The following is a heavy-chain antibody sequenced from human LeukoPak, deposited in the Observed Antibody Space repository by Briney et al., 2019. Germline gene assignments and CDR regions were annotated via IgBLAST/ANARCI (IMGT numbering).Heavy chain of an antibody. D-gene: IGHD1-14*01. CDR1: GGSISSYY. CDR2: IYYSGST. V-gene: IGHV4-59*01. CDR3: ARDGTGTTVDYYYYMDV. Sequence: SETLSLTCTVSGGSISSYYWSWIRQPPGKGLEWIGYIYYSGSTNYNPSLKSRVTISVDTSKNQFSLKLSSVTAADTAVYYCARDGTGTTVDYYYYMDVWGKGTTVTVSS. J-gene: IGHJ6*03.